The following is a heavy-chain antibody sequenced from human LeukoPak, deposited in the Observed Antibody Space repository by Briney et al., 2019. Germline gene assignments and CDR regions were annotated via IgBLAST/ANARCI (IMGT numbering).Heavy chain of an antibody. CDR2: FDPEDGET. CDR3: ATWANYAYYFDY. D-gene: IGHD4/OR15-4a*01. J-gene: IGHJ4*02. CDR1: GYTLTELS. V-gene: IGHV1-24*01. Sequence: ASVKVSCKVSGYTLTELSMHWVRQAPGKGLEWMGGFDPEDGETIYAQKFQGRVTMTEDISTDTAYMELSSLRSEDTAVYYCATWANYAYYFDYWGQGTLVTVSS.